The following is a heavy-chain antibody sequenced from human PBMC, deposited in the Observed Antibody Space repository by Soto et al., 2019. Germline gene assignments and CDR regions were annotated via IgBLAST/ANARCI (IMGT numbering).Heavy chain of an antibody. J-gene: IGHJ4*02. CDR1: GYTFTSYA. CDR3: AAIAATPNVFDY. Sequence: ASVKVSCKASGYTFTSYAMHWVRQAPGQRLEWMGWINAGNGNTKYSQKFQGRVTTTRDTSASTAYMELSSLRSEDTAVYYCAAIAATPNVFDYWGQGTLVTVSS. CDR2: INAGNGNT. V-gene: IGHV1-3*01. D-gene: IGHD2-15*01.